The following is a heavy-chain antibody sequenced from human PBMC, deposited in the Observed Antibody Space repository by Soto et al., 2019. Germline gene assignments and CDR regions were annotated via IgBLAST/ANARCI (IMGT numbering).Heavy chain of an antibody. CDR1: GFTFSDYY. J-gene: IGHJ6*03. V-gene: IGHV3-11*01. CDR3: ARHHYDFWSGYSPNYYYYMDV. Sequence: QVQLVESGGGLVKPGGSLRLSCAASGFTFSDYYMSWIRQAPGKGLEWVSYISSSGSTIYYADSVKGRFTISRDNAKNSLYLQMNSLRAEDTAVYYCARHHYDFWSGYSPNYYYYMDVWGTGTTVTVSS. D-gene: IGHD3-3*01. CDR2: ISSSGSTI.